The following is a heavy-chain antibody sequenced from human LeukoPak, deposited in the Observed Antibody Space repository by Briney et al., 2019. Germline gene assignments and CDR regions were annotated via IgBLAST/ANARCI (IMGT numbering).Heavy chain of an antibody. Sequence: GGSLRLSCAGSGFTFSSRSINWVRQAPGKGLEWVSSISSSSSFRYYADSVRGRFTISRDNAKNSVYLQMNSLRAEDTAVYYCARNVPHYGDYSAANYYYYGMDVWGQGTTVTVSS. CDR2: ISSSSSFR. V-gene: IGHV3-21*01. CDR3: ARNVPHYGDYSAANYYYYGMDV. CDR1: GFTFSSRS. J-gene: IGHJ6*02. D-gene: IGHD4-17*01.